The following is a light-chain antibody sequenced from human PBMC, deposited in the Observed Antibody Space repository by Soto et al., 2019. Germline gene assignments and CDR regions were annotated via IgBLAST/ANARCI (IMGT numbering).Light chain of an antibody. CDR1: QDIGNF. V-gene: IGKV1-12*01. Sequence: DIQMTQSPSSVSASVGDRFTISCRASQDIGNFLAWYQXTQGKAQRLXIHGASSLSREIPSRFSGDVTGTHLTITISGLQPEDGETYVGLQTSTFPRTFGQGTKVDIK. CDR2: GAS. J-gene: IGKJ1*01. CDR3: LQTSTFPRT.